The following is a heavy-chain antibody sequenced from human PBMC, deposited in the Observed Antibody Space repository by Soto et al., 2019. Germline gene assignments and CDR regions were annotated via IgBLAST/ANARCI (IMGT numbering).Heavy chain of an antibody. D-gene: IGHD1-20*01. CDR3: ARVPSYSSNWIYSEY. V-gene: IGHV1-2*02. CDR1: GYTLTSCY. Sequence: ASVKASCKASGYTLTSCYMHWVRQAPGQGLKWMGIINPSGGGTSYAQRFKGRVTMTRDTSISTAYMELSRLRSDDTAVYYCARVPSYSSNWIYSEYWGQGTLVTVSS. CDR2: INPSGGGT. J-gene: IGHJ4*02.